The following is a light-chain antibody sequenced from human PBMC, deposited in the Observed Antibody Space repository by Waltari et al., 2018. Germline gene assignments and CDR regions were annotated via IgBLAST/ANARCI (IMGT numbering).Light chain of an antibody. V-gene: IGKV3-11*01. CDR1: QSVGSY. CDR3: PEPKHRAPHT. Sequence: EIVLTQSPATLSLSPGDTATLSCRASQSVGSYLAWYQQKPGQPPRLLIYDATNRATGVPARFRGSGSGTDFTFTNSSLEAGDFAGLYWPEPKHRAPHTFGQGARLEIK. J-gene: IGKJ2*01. CDR2: DAT.